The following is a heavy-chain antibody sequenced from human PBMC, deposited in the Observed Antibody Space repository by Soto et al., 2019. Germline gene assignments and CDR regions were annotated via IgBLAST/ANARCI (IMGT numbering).Heavy chain of an antibody. V-gene: IGHV1-18*01. CDR3: ARGTYYYDSSGSPHLY. Sequence: ASVKVSCKASGYTFTSYGISWVRQAPGQGLEWMGWISAYNGNTNYAQKLQGRVTMTTDTSTSTAYMELRSLRSDDTAVYYCARGTYYYDSSGSPHLYWGQGTLVTVSS. D-gene: IGHD3-22*01. CDR2: ISAYNGNT. CDR1: GYTFTSYG. J-gene: IGHJ4*02.